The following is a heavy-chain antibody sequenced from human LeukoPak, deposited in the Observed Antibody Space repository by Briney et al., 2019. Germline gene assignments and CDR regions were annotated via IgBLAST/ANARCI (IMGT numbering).Heavy chain of an antibody. D-gene: IGHD3-22*01. CDR3: ARGAYYDSSGYYWAGWYFDY. CDR2: ISHSSSYI. Sequence: PGGSLRLSCAASGFTFSSYSMNWVRQAPGKGLEWVSSISHSSSYIYYADSVKGRFTISRDNAKNSLYLQMNSLRAEDTAVYSCARGAYYDSSGYYWAGWYFDYWGQGTLVTVSS. CDR1: GFTFSSYS. V-gene: IGHV3-21*01. J-gene: IGHJ4*02.